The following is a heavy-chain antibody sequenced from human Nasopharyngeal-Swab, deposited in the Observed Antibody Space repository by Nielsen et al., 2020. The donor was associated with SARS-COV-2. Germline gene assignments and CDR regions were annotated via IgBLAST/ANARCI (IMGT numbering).Heavy chain of an antibody. CDR2: ISYDGSNK. V-gene: IGHV3-30-3*01. J-gene: IGHJ3*02. CDR1: GCTFSSYA. Sequence: GESLKISCAASGCTFSSYAMHWVRQAPGKGLEWVAVISYDGSNKYYADSVKGRFTISRDNSKNTLYLQMNSLRAEDTAVYYCARFNYSDSSGHDAFDIWGQGTMVTVSS. CDR3: ARFNYSDSSGHDAFDI. D-gene: IGHD3-22*01.